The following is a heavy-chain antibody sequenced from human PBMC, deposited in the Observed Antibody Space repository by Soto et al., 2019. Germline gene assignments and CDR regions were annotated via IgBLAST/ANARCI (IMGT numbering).Heavy chain of an antibody. CDR1: GYIFVNYG. D-gene: IGHD3-16*01. J-gene: IGHJ6*02. V-gene: IGHV1-18*01. CDR2: ISPYTGDT. CDR3: AMVDNYVTPTPQDV. Sequence: QVQLVQSGDEMKKPGASVRVSCKASGYIFVNYGIAWVRQAPGQGLEWMGWISPYTGDTHSASKVQGRLTMTTDTTTSTADMDLGSLTSDDTAVYYCAMVDNYVTPTPQDVWGQGNTGTVSS.